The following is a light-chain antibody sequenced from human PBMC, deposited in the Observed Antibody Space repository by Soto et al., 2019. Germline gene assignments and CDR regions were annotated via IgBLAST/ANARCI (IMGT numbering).Light chain of an antibody. CDR3: TAWDDSLNGVV. V-gene: IGLV1-44*01. Sequence: QSVLTQPPSASGTPGQRVTISCSGSSSNIGSNSVNWYQQLPGTAPKLLMYSNNRQPSGVPDRFSSSNSGTSASLAINGLQAEDEADYYCTAWDDSLNGVVFGGGTKLTVL. J-gene: IGLJ2*01. CDR2: SNN. CDR1: SSNIGSNS.